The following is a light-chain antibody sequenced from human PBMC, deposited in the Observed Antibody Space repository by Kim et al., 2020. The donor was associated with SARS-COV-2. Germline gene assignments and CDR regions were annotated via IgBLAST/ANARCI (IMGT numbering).Light chain of an antibody. CDR3: QQRSNGLT. J-gene: IGKJ4*01. V-gene: IGKV3-11*01. CDR1: QGVSRY. CDR2: DAS. Sequence: EIVLTQSPATLSLSPGERATLSCRASQGVSRYLAWYQQKPGQAPRLLIYDASNRATGIPARFSGGGSGTDFTLTITSLEFGDSAVYYCQQRSNGLTFGGGTKVDIK.